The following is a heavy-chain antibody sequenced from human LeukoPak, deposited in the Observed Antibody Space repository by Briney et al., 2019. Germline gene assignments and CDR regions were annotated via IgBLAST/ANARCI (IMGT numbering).Heavy chain of an antibody. J-gene: IGHJ4*02. V-gene: IGHV4-34*01. Sequence: SETLSLTCAVYGGSFSGYYWSWIRQPPGKGLEWIGEINHSGSTNYNPSLKSRVTISVDTSKNQFSLKLSSVTAADTAVYYCARGSGSYCSSTSCAPFDYWGQGTLVTVSS. D-gene: IGHD2-2*01. CDR3: ARGSGSYCSSTSCAPFDY. CDR1: GGSFSGYY. CDR2: INHSGST.